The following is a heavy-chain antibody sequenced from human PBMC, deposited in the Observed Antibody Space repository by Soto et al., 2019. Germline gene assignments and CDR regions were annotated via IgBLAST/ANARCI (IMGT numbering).Heavy chain of an antibody. CDR2: VHPSGST. J-gene: IGHJ4*02. CDR3: ARTQRGYSYGQDFDY. D-gene: IGHD5-18*01. CDR1: SASLGDHY. Sequence: PSETLSLTCAVFSASLGDHYWAWIRQSPDKGLEWIGEVHPSGSTYYNPSLKSRVTTSVDTSKNQFSLKLSSVTAADTAVYYCARTQRGYSYGQDFDYWGQGTLVTVSS. V-gene: IGHV4-34*01.